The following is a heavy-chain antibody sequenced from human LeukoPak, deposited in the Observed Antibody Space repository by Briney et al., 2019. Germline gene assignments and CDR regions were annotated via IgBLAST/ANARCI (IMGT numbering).Heavy chain of an antibody. CDR2: IKQDGSEK. Sequence: GGSLRLSCAASGFTFSRYWMSWVRQAPGKGLEWVANIKQDGSEKYYVDSVKGRFTISRDNAKNSLYLQMNSLRAEDTAVYYCARALVIGDDAFDIWGQGTMVTVSS. D-gene: IGHD3-3*01. CDR3: ARALVIGDDAFDI. J-gene: IGHJ3*02. CDR1: GFTFSRYW. V-gene: IGHV3-7*01.